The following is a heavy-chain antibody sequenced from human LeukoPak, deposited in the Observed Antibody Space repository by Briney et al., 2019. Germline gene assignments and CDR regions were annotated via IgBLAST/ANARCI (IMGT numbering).Heavy chain of an antibody. CDR3: ARVGPHAHTIVVVPAAIAYNWFDP. CDR2: INHSGST. CDR1: GGSFSGYY. V-gene: IGHV4-34*01. Sequence: KPSGTLSLTCAVYGGSFSGYYWSWIRQPPGKGLEWIGEINHSGSTNYNPSLKSRVTISVDTSKNQFSLKLSSVTAADTAVYYCARVGPHAHTIVVVPAAIAYNWFDPWGQGTLVTVSS. J-gene: IGHJ5*02. D-gene: IGHD2-2*01.